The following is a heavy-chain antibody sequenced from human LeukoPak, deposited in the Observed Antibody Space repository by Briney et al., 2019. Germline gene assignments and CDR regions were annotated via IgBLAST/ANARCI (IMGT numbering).Heavy chain of an antibody. Sequence: SVTVSCKASGGTFSSYAISWVRQAPGQGLEWMGGVIPIFGTANYAQKFQGRVTITTDESTSTAYMELSSLRSEDTAVYYCARSPPPGDYYYMDVWGKGTTVTVSS. CDR2: VIPIFGTA. J-gene: IGHJ6*03. CDR3: ARSPPPGDYYYMDV. V-gene: IGHV1-69*05. CDR1: GGTFSSYA.